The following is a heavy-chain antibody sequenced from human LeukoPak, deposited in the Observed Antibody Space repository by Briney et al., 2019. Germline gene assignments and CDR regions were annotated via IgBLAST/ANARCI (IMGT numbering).Heavy chain of an antibody. CDR2: IYYSGST. CDR1: GGSISSSSYY. Sequence: SETLSLTCTVSGGSISSSSYYWGWIHQPPGKGLEWIGSIYYSGSTYYNPSLKSRVTISVDTSKNQFSLKLSSVTAADTAVYYCARCGYSGYDSFGDYYLDYWGQGTLVTVSS. J-gene: IGHJ4*02. D-gene: IGHD5-12*01. V-gene: IGHV4-39*07. CDR3: ARCGYSGYDSFGDYYLDY.